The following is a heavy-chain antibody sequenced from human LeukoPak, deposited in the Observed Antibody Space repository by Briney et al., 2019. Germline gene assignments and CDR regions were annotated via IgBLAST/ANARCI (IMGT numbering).Heavy chain of an antibody. CDR3: ARSLGVGTVDY. CDR2: INHDGSEE. D-gene: IGHD3-3*01. J-gene: IGHJ4*02. Sequence: GGSLRLSCAASGFSFNTLWMSWVRQAPGQGLQWVANINHDGSEEYYVGPVEGRFTISRDNAHNSLFLQMNSLRAEDTAVYFCARSLGVGTVDYWGQGTVVTVSS. CDR1: GFSFNTLW. V-gene: IGHV3-7*01.